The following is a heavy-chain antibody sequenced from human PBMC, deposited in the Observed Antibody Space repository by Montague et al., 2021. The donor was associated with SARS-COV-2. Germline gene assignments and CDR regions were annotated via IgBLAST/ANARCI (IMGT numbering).Heavy chain of an antibody. J-gene: IGHJ3*02. CDR3: ARVPPYYYDSSGYYSGAFDI. CDR1: GGSISSGSYY. Sequence: TLSLTCTVSGGSISSGSYYWSWIRQPAGKGLEWIGRIYTSGSTNYNPSLKSRVTISVDTSKNQFSLKLSSVTAVDTAVYYCARVPPYYYDSSGYYSGAFDIWGQGTMVTVSS. V-gene: IGHV4-61*02. CDR2: IYTSGST. D-gene: IGHD3-22*01.